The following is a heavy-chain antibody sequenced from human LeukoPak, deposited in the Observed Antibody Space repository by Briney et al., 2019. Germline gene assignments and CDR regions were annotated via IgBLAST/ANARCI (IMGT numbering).Heavy chain of an antibody. CDR1: GLTFSSYA. CDR3: AKDLSSGYYDAFDI. D-gene: IGHD3-22*01. J-gene: IGHJ3*02. V-gene: IGHV3-23*01. CDR2: SSGSGSIT. Sequence: PGGSLRLSCAASGLTFSSYALAWVRQAPGKGLEWVSASSGSGSITYYADSVKGRFTISRDNSNNTLYLQMNSLRAEDTAVYYCAKDLSSGYYDAFDIWGQGTMVTVSS.